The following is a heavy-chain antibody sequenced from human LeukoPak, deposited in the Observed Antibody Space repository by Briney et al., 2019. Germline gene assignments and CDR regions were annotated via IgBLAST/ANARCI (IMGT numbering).Heavy chain of an antibody. V-gene: IGHV6-1*01. Sequence: SQTLSLTCAISGDSVSSNSAAWTWIRQSPSRGLEWLGRIYYRSKWYNDYAVSVKSRITINADTSKNQFSLQLNSVTPEDTAVYYCARAEYSGSLYFDYWGQGTLVTVSS. CDR1: GDSVSSNSAA. CDR3: ARAEYSGSLYFDY. CDR2: IYYRSKWYN. J-gene: IGHJ4*02. D-gene: IGHD1-26*01.